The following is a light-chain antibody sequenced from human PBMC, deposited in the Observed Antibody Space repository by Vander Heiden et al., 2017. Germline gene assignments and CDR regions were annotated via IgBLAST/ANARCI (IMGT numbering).Light chain of an antibody. CDR2: DGS. V-gene: IGLV2-14*03. Sequence: QSALTQPAHVSGSPGQSIPISCTGTSSDVVNYNYVSWYQQHPGKAPKLMSYDGSARPSGGSNRFSGSKSGNTASRTISGLQAEDETDYYCSSWTSSSTLAFGGGTKLTVL. CDR1: SSDVVNYNY. J-gene: IGLJ2*01. CDR3: SSWTSSSTLA.